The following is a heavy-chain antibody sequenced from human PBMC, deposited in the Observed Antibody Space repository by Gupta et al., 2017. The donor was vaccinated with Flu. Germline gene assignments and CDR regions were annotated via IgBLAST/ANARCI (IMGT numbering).Heavy chain of an antibody. CDR3: GSVFEY. CDR2: IDGEGSGT. V-gene: IGHV3-74*01. CDR1: GFTFKNYW. Sequence: CAASGFTFKNYWIHWVRQAPGKGLEWVGRIDGEGSGTSYADSVKGRVTISRDNAKNKASLQMNSLRDEDTAVYYCGSVFEYWGQGTLVTVSS. J-gene: IGHJ4*02.